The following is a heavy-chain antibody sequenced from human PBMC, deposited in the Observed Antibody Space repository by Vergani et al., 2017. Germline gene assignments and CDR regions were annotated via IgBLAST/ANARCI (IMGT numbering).Heavy chain of an antibody. Sequence: VQLVESGGGVVQPGRSLRLSCAASGFTFSSYSMNWVRQAPGKGLEWVSSISSSSSYIYYADSVKGRFTISRDNAKNSLYLQMNSLRAEDTAVYYCACDSSSWEHETGDYWGQGTLVTVSS. CDR3: ACDSSSWEHETGDY. J-gene: IGHJ4*02. V-gene: IGHV3-21*01. CDR2: ISSSSSYI. CDR1: GFTFSSYS. D-gene: IGHD6-13*01.